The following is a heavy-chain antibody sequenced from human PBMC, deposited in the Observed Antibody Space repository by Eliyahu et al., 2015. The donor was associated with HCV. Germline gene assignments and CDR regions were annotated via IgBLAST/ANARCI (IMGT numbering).Heavy chain of an antibody. Sequence: QVQLQQSGPGLVQPSQTLSLTCAISGDSVASDTAAWNWIRAVPSRRVAFVWRGMDIPKWRNDYAVSLRGRITINADTSKNQFSLQLKSVNAEDTAVYYCARDGGNSLSTFDYWGQGTLVTVSS. J-gene: IGHJ4*02. CDR3: ARDGGNSLSTFDY. CDR2: GMDIPKWRN. D-gene: IGHD4-23*01. CDR1: GDSVASDTAA. V-gene: IGHV6-1*01.